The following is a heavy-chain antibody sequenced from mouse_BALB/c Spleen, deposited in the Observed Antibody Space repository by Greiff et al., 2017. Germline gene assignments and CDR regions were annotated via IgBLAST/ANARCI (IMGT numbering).Heavy chain of an antibody. CDR2: ISYSGST. J-gene: IGHJ2*01. V-gene: IGHV3-2*02. CDR3: AKSPHYYGSSYLDY. Sequence: EVQLVESGPGLVKPSQSLSLTCTVTGYSITSDYAWNWIRQFPGNKLEWMGYISYSGSTSYNPSLKSRISITRDTSKNQFFLQLNSVTTEDTATYYCAKSPHYYGSSYLDYWGQGTTLTVSS. CDR1: GYSITSDYA. D-gene: IGHD1-1*01.